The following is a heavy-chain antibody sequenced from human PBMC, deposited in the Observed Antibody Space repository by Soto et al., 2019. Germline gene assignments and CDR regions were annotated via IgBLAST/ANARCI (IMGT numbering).Heavy chain of an antibody. V-gene: IGHV1-18*01. CDR3: ARDAAVGLFDY. J-gene: IGHJ4*02. D-gene: IGHD1-26*01. CDR2: INPYNGNT. Sequence: QVQLVQSGAEVKKPGASVKVSCKASGYTFTSYGISWVRQAPGQGLEWMGWINPYNGNTKYAQKLQGRVTMTTDTSTSTADMDLRSLRSDDTAVYYCARDAAVGLFDYWGQGTLVTFSS. CDR1: GYTFTSYG.